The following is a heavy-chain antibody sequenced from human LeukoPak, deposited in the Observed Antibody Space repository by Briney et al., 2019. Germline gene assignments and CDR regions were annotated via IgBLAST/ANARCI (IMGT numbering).Heavy chain of an antibody. J-gene: IGHJ4*02. V-gene: IGHV1-18*01. D-gene: IGHD3-22*01. CDR2: ISAYNGNT. CDR1: GYTFTSYG. CDR3: ARDLKPGYYDSSGKLNYFDY. Sequence: ASAKVSCKASGYTFTSYGISWVRQAPGQGLEWMGWISAYNGNTNYAQKLQGRVTMTTDTSTSTAYMELRSLRSDDTAVYYCARDLKPGYYDSSGKLNYFDYWGQGTLVTVSS.